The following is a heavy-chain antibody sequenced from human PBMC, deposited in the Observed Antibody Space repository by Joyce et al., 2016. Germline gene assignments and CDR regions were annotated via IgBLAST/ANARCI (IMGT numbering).Heavy chain of an antibody. D-gene: IGHD3-10*01. V-gene: IGHV1-2*05. CDR1: GYTFSDYY. Sequence: QVQLVQSGAEVKKPGASVNVSCTASGYTFSDYYIHWVRQAPGQGLEGMGRINPNSGGTNYPPKFQGRVIMTRDTSISTAYMELSGLTSDDTVVYFCARGPTLVWFGEPYFDIWGQGTIVTVSS. J-gene: IGHJ3*02. CDR3: ARGPTLVWFGEPYFDI. CDR2: INPNSGGT.